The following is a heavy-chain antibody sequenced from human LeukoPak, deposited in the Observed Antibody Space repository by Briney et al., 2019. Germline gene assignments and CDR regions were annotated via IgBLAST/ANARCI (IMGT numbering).Heavy chain of an antibody. CDR1: GYTLTELS. J-gene: IGHJ5*02. D-gene: IGHD3-3*01. CDR2: FDPEDGDT. CDR3: ATASGGRGQLRFLSNWFDP. Sequence: ASVKVSCKVSGYTLTELSMHWVRQAPGEGLEWMGGFDPEDGDTIYAQKFQGRVTMTEDTSTDTAYMELSSLRSEDTAVYYCATASGGRGQLRFLSNWFDPWGQGTLVTVSS. V-gene: IGHV1-24*01.